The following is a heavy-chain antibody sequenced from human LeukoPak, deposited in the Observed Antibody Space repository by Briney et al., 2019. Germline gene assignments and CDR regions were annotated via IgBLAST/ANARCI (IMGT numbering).Heavy chain of an antibody. CDR2: IKQDGSEK. CDR3: ARDDCSSISCYHNWFDP. Sequence: GGSLGLSCAASGFTFSSYWMSWVRQAPGKGLEWVANIKQDGSEKYYVDSVKGRFTISRDNAKNSLYLQMNSLRAEDTAVYYCARDDCSSISCYHNWFDPWGQGTLVTVSS. CDR1: GFTFSSYW. J-gene: IGHJ5*02. V-gene: IGHV3-7*01. D-gene: IGHD2-2*01.